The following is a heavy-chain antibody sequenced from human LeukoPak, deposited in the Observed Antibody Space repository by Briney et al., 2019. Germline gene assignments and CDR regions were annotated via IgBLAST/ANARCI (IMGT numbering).Heavy chain of an antibody. CDR1: GFSVGTNY. J-gene: IGHJ6*03. Sequence: GGSLRLSCAASGFSVGTNYMTWVRQAPGKGLEWVSMIYAGGNTYYRDSVKGRFTISRDSSKNTLYLQMNSLRAEDTAVYYCAKRRGLELLYYYYMDVWGKGTTVTVSS. V-gene: IGHV3-53*01. D-gene: IGHD1-7*01. CDR2: IYAGGNT. CDR3: AKRRGLELLYYYYMDV.